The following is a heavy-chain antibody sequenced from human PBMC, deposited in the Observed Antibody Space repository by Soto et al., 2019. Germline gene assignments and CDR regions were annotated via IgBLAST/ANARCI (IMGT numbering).Heavy chain of an antibody. V-gene: IGHV3-23*01. D-gene: IGHD6-6*01. CDR2: ISGSDDST. CDR1: GFTFSSYA. Sequence: GGSLRLSCAASGFTFSSYAMSWVRQAPGKGLEWVSVISGSDDSTYYADSVKGRFTISRDNSKNTLYLQMNNLRAEDTAVYYCAKRSSSSTFDYWGQGTLVTVSS. J-gene: IGHJ4*02. CDR3: AKRSSSSTFDY.